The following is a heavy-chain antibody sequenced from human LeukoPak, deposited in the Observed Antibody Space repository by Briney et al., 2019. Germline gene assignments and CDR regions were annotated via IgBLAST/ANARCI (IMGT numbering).Heavy chain of an antibody. CDR3: ARDKDAFDI. V-gene: IGHV4-59*01. CDR2: IYYSGGT. Sequence: PSETLSLTCTVSGGSISSYYWSWIRQPPGKGLEWIGYIYYSGGTNYNPPLKSRVTISVDTSKNQFSLKLSSVTAADTAVYYCARDKDAFDIWGQGTMVTVSS. J-gene: IGHJ3*02. CDR1: GGSISSYY.